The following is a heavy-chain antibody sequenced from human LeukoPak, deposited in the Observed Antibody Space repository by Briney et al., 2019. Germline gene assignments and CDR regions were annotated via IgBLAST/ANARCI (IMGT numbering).Heavy chain of an antibody. CDR2: ISTYNGNT. Sequence: GASVKVSCKASGYSFSYYGINWVRQAPGQGLEWMGWISTYNGNTNYAQKFQGRVTMTTDTSTSTAYMELRSLRSDDTAVHYCARERGGDSGNYHPTDYWGQGTLVTVSS. CDR3: ARERGGDSGNYHPTDY. V-gene: IGHV1-18*01. J-gene: IGHJ4*02. D-gene: IGHD1-26*01. CDR1: GYSFSYYG.